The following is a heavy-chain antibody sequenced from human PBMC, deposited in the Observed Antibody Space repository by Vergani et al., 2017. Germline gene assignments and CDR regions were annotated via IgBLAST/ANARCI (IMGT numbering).Heavy chain of an antibody. D-gene: IGHD3-9*01. CDR3: ERRGQNYDILTGLYYYGMDV. CDR2: IYPGDSDT. Sequence: EVQLVQSGAEVKKPGESLKISCKGSGYSFTSYWIGWVRQMPGKGLEWMGIIYPGDSDTRYSPSFQGQVTISADKSISTAYLQWSSLKASDTAMYYCERRGQNYDILTGLYYYGMDVWGQGTTVTVSS. CDR1: GYSFTSYW. J-gene: IGHJ6*02. V-gene: IGHV5-51*01.